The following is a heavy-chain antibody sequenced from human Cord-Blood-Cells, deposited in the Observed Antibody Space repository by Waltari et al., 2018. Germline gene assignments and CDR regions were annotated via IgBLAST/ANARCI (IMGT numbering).Heavy chain of an antibody. CDR2: INHSGST. D-gene: IGHD6-6*01. J-gene: IGHJ4*02. Sequence: QVQLQQWGAGLLKPSETLSLTCAVYGGSFSGYYWSWIRQPPGKGLEWIGEINHSGSTNYNPSLKSRVTISVDTSKNQFSLKRSSVTAADTAVYYCASIAARLFDYWGQGTLVTVSS. CDR1: GGSFSGYY. CDR3: ASIAARLFDY. V-gene: IGHV4-34*01.